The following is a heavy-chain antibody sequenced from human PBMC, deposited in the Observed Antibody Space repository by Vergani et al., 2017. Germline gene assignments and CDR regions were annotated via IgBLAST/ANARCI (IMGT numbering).Heavy chain of an antibody. CDR2: MNPNSGNT. CDR1: GYTFTSYD. D-gene: IGHD3-3*01. CDR3: ARGPTYYDFWSGPYYYYMDV. Sequence: QVPLVQSGAEVKKPGASVKVSCKASGYTFTSYDINWVRQATGQGLEWMGWMNPNSGNTGYAQKFQGRVTMTRNTSISTAYMELSSLRSEDTAVYYCARGPTYYDFWSGPYYYYMDVWGKGTTVTVSS. J-gene: IGHJ6*03. V-gene: IGHV1-8*01.